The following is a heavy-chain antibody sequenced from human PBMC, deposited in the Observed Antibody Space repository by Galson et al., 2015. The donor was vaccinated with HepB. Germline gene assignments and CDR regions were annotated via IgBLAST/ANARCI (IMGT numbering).Heavy chain of an antibody. V-gene: IGHV3-21*01. Sequence: SLRLSCAASGFTLSSYSMNWVRRAPGKGLEWVSSISSSSSYIYYADSVKGRFTISRGNAKNSLYLQMNSLRAEDTAVYYCARTVLGGSWYAYWGQGTLVTVSS. CDR2: ISSSSSYI. J-gene: IGHJ4*02. D-gene: IGHD6-13*01. CDR1: GFTLSSYS. CDR3: ARTVLGGSWYAY.